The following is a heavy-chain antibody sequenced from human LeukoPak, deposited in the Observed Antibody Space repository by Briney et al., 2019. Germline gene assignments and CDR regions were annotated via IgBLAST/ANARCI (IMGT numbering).Heavy chain of an antibody. V-gene: IGHV4-34*01. D-gene: IGHD3-22*01. CDR2: INHSGST. CDR1: GGSFSGYY. CDR3: ARLGYYDSSCLFDY. J-gene: IGHJ4*02. Sequence: SETLPLTCAVYGGSFSGYYWSWIRQPPGKGLEWIGEINHSGSTNYNPSLKSRVTISVDTSKNPFSLKLSSVNAADTAVYYCARLGYYDSSCLFDYWGQGTLVTVSS.